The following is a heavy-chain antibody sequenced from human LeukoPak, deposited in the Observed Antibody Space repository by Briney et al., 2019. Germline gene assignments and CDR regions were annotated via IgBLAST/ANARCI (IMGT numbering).Heavy chain of an antibody. Sequence: DPSETLSLTCAVSGVSFNDYYWSWIRQPPGKGLEWIGEINHSGRTNYNPSPKSLITISVDTSKNQFSLKLSSVTAADTAVYYCAREGDPIVVVPAAIAAFDIWGQGTMVTVSS. CDR1: GVSFNDYY. V-gene: IGHV4-34*01. J-gene: IGHJ3*02. CDR2: INHSGRT. CDR3: AREGDPIVVVPAAIAAFDI. D-gene: IGHD2-2*01.